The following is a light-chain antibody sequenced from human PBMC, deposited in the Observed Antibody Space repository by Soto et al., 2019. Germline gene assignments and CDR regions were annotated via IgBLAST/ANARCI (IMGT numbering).Light chain of an antibody. V-gene: IGKV1-39*01. CDR3: QQGYRSPRT. Sequence: DIQMTQSPSSLSASVGDRVTITFRASQSISIYLNWYQQKPGKVPKLLIYGASSLQSGVPSRFSGSGSGTDFTLTINSLQPDDFATYYCQQGYRSPRTFGQGTKVEIK. CDR2: GAS. J-gene: IGKJ1*01. CDR1: QSISIY.